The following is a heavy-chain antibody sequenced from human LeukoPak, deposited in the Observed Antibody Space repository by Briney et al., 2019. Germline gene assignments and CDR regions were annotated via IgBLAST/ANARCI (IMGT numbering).Heavy chain of an antibody. Sequence: GGSLRLSCTASGFTFGDYAMSWVRQAPGKGLEWVSAISGSGGSTYYADSVKGRFTISRDNSKNTLYLQMNSLRAEDTAVYYCAKVRGWWTTGDAFDIWGQGTMVTVSS. J-gene: IGHJ3*02. CDR2: ISGSGGST. CDR3: AKVRGWWTTGDAFDI. D-gene: IGHD2-15*01. CDR1: GFTFGDYA. V-gene: IGHV3-23*01.